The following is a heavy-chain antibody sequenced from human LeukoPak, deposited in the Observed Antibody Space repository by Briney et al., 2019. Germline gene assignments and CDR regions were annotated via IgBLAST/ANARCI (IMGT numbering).Heavy chain of an antibody. CDR3: VKLSIIGVDF. D-gene: IGHD2/OR15-2a*01. V-gene: IGHV3-74*01. J-gene: IGHJ4*02. CDR2: INSDGRNT. Sequence: GGSLRLSCAASGFTFSTYWMHWVRQAPGKGLVWVSGINSDGRNTNYADSVKGRFTISRDNAKNTLYLQMNSLRAEDTAVYYCVKLSIIGVDFWGQGALVTVSS. CDR1: GFTFSTYW.